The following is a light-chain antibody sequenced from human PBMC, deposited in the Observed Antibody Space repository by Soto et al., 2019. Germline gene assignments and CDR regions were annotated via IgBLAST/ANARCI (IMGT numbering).Light chain of an antibody. V-gene: IGKV3-20*01. CDR1: QSVGSNF. CDR2: GAS. J-gene: IGKJ4*01. CDR3: QQCGSPLT. Sequence: EIVLTQSPGTLSLSPGEIATLSCRASQSVGSNFLAWYQEKLGQAPRLLIYGASKRATGIPDRFSGSGSGTDFTLTISRLEPEDFAVYYCQQCGSPLTFGGGTKVEIK.